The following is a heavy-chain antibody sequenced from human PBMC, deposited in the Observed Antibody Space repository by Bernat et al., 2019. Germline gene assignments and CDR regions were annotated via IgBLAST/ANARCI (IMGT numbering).Heavy chain of an antibody. J-gene: IGHJ5*02. CDR1: GGTFSSYT. CDR3: ARDPATVTTRPWFDP. Sequence: QVQLVQSGAEVKKPGSSVKVSCKASGGTFSSYTISWVRQAPGQGLEWMGRIIPILGIANYAQKFQGRVTITADKSTSTAYMELSSLKSEDKDVYYCARDPATVTTRPWFDPWSQGTLVTVSS. CDR2: IIPILGIA. D-gene: IGHD4-4*01. V-gene: IGHV1-69*08.